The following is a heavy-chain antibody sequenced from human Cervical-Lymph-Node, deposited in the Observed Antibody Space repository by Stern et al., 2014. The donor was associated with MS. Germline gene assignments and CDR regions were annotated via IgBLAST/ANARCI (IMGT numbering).Heavy chain of an antibody. CDR3: AKQYFDSSGYSYYYGMDV. CDR1: GFTFNKYA. D-gene: IGHD3-22*01. CDR2: ISGSVGRI. V-gene: IGHV3-23*01. Sequence: EVQLLESGGDLVQPGGSLRLSCAASGFTFNKYAMNWVRQAPGKGLEWVSTISGSVGRIYYADSVKGRFTISRDNSENTLYLQMHSLRAEDTAIYYCAKQYFDSSGYSYYYGMDVWGQGTTVTVSS. J-gene: IGHJ6*02.